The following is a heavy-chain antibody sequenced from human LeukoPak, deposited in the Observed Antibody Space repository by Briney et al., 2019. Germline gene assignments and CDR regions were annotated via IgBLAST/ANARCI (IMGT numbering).Heavy chain of an antibody. D-gene: IGHD3-22*01. V-gene: IGHV4-34*01. Sequence: SETLCLTCAVYGGSFSGYYWSWIRQPPGKGLEWIGEINHSGSTNYNPSLKSRVTISVDTSKNQFSLKLSSVTAADTAVYYCAGEYYYDSKAPYWGQGTLVTVSS. CDR3: AGEYYYDSKAPY. J-gene: IGHJ4*02. CDR1: GGSFSGYY. CDR2: INHSGST.